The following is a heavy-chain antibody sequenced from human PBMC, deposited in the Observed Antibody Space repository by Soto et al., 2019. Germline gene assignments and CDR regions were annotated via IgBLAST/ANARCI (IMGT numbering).Heavy chain of an antibody. D-gene: IGHD6-19*01. CDR2: INAGNGNT. CDR1: GYTFTGYA. V-gene: IGHV1-3*05. CDR3: ARAVAVPADFDY. Sequence: QVQLVQSGAEEKKPGASVKVSCKASGYTFTGYAMHWVRQAPGQRLEWMGWINAGNGNTKYSQKCQGRGTSTRDTSASTAYMELSSLSSEDTAVYYCARAVAVPADFDYWGQGTLVTVSS. J-gene: IGHJ4*02.